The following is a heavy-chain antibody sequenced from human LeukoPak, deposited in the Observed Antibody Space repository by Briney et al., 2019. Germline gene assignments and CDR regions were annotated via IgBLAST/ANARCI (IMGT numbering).Heavy chain of an antibody. CDR1: GGSISSSSTYQ. J-gene: IGHJ4*02. CDR3: ARGGIVGATEDY. V-gene: IGHV4-39*07. D-gene: IGHD1-26*01. Sequence: SETLSLTCTVSGGSISSSSTYQWGWIRQPPGKGLEWIGEINHSGSTNYNPSLKSRVTISVDTSKNQFSLKLSSVTAADTAVYYCARGGIVGATEDYWGQGTLVTVSS. CDR2: INHSGST.